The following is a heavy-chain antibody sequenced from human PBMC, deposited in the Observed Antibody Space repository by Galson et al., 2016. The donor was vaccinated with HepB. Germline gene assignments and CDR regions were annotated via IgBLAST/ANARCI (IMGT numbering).Heavy chain of an antibody. Sequence: ETLSLTCAVSGVSVRSLNWWSWVRQTPGKGLEWIGDAFHSGSDRYNPSFESRISISVDKSRNEFSLKVTSVTAADTAVYYCARNPSSRTSYGSSGIFDIWGQGVMVIVSS. CDR2: AFHSGSD. J-gene: IGHJ3*02. CDR1: GVSVRSLNW. CDR3: ARNPSSRTSYGSSGIFDI. V-gene: IGHV4-4*02. D-gene: IGHD6-13*01.